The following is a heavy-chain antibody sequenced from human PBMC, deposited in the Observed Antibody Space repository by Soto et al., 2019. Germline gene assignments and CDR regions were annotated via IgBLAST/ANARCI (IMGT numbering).Heavy chain of an antibody. J-gene: IGHJ4*02. D-gene: IGHD3-22*01. CDR2: FDPVDGET. V-gene: IGHV1-24*01. CDR3: AGDYYDSSGYYRY. Sequence: ASVKVSCKVSGYTLTELSMHWVRQAPGKGLEWMGGFDPVDGETIYAQKFQGRVTMTEDKSTSTAYMELSSLRSEDTAVYYCAGDYYDSSGYYRYWGQGTLVTVSS. CDR1: GYTLTELS.